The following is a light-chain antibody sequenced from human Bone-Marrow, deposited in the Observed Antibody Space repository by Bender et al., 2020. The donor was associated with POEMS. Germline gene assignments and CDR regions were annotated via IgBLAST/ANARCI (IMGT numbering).Light chain of an antibody. CDR3: QSADSSGTYWV. CDR1: ALPNQY. V-gene: IGLV3-25*03. CDR2: KDT. Sequence: SNELTQPPSVSVSPGQTARITCFGDALPNQYGYWYQQKSGQAPVLVIYKDTERPSGIPERFSGSTSGTTVTLTISGVQAEDEADYYCQSADSSGTYWVFGGGTKLTVL. J-gene: IGLJ3*02.